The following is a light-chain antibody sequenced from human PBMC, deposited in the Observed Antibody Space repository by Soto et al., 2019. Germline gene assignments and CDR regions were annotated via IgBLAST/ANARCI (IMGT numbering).Light chain of an antibody. CDR3: HQCQRWPRT. J-gene: IGKJ1*01. V-gene: IGKV3-11*01. CDR2: QAS. Sequence: EIGLKHSPSTLSSFPGDRVTLSCRASQYINTRLAWYQHRPGQAPRLLIYQASIRAAGIPARFSASGSGTDFTLTISDVQPEDFAVYYCHQCQRWPRTFGQGTKVDIK. CDR1: QYINTR.